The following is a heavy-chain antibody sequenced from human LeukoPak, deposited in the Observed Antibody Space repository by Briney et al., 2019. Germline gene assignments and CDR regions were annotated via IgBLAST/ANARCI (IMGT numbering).Heavy chain of an antibody. CDR1: GYTFTSYG. J-gene: IGHJ3*02. CDR2: ISAYNGNT. D-gene: IGHD3-10*01. V-gene: IGHV1-18*01. CDR3: ASSLESITMVREVMQDAFDI. Sequence: GASVKVSCKASGYTFTSYGISWVRQAPGQGLEWMGWISAYNGNTNYAQKLQGRVTMTTDTSTSTAYMELRSLRSDDTAVYYCASSLESITMVREVMQDAFDIWGQGTMITVSS.